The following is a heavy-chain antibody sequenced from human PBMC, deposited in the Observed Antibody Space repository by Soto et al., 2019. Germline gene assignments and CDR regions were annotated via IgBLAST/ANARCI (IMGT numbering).Heavy chain of an antibody. D-gene: IGHD3-10*01. V-gene: IGHV3-30*03. CDR1: GFTFSSYG. CDR2: ISYDESYK. J-gene: IGHJ2*01. CDR3: ARDTSVVRGVIITGNWYFDL. Sequence: QVQLVESGGGVVQPGRSLRLSCAASGFTFSSYGMHWVRQAPGKGLEWVAVISYDESYKSYANSVKGRFTISRDNSKNTLYLQMNSLRPEDTAVYYCARDTSVVRGVIITGNWYFDLWGRGTLVTVSS.